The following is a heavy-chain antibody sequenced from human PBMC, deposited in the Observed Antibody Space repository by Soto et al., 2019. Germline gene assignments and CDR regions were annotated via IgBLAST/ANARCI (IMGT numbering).Heavy chain of an antibody. D-gene: IGHD1-7*01. J-gene: IGHJ4*02. CDR1: GGSFSGYY. V-gene: IGHV4-34*01. Sequence: SETLSLTCTVYGGSFSGYYWSWIRQPPGKGLEWIGYIYHSGSTYYNPSLKSRVTISVDRSKNQFSLKLSSVTAADTAVYYCARGKYNWNSPDFDYWGQGTLVTVSS. CDR3: ARGKYNWNSPDFDY. CDR2: IYHSGST.